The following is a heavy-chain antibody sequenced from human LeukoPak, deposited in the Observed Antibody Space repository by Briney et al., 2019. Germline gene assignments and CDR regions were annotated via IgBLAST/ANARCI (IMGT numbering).Heavy chain of an antibody. J-gene: IGHJ4*02. CDR1: GFTFSSYW. CDR2: INSDGSST. V-gene: IGHV3-74*01. Sequence: GGSLRLSCAASGFTFSSYWIHWVRQAPGKGLVWVSRINSDGSSTSYADSVKGRFTISRDNAKNTLYLQMNSLRAEDTAVYYCARAKDGEELDYWGQGTLVTVSS. CDR3: ARAKDGEELDY. D-gene: IGHD3-10*01.